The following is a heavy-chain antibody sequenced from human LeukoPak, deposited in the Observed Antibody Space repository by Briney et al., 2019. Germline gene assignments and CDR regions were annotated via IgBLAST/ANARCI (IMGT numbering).Heavy chain of an antibody. V-gene: IGHV3-21*04. D-gene: IGHD3-22*01. Sequence: PGGSLRLSCAASGFTFSSYSMNWVRQAPGKGLEWVSSISSSSSYIYYADSVKGRFTIPRDNAKNSLYLQMNSLRAEDTAVYYCARDLIHSSGYHYWGQGTLVTVSS. CDR2: ISSSSSYI. CDR1: GFTFSSYS. CDR3: ARDLIHSSGYHY. J-gene: IGHJ4*02.